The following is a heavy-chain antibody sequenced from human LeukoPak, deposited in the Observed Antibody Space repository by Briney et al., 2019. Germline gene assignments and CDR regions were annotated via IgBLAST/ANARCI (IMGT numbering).Heavy chain of an antibody. CDR3: AKLGSSSWNWFDP. V-gene: IGHV3-74*01. D-gene: IGHD6-13*01. CDR1: TFTFSSDW. Sequence: GGSLRLSCAASTFTFSSDWMHWVRQAPGKGPVWVSRINTDGSGTNYADFVKGRFTISRDNAKNTLYLQMNSLRVEDTAVYYCAKLGSSSWNWFDPWGQGTLVTVSS. J-gene: IGHJ5*02. CDR2: INTDGSGT.